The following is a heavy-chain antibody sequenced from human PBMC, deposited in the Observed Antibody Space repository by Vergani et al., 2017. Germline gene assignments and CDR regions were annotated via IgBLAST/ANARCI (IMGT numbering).Heavy chain of an antibody. CDR1: GYTFTGYY. Sequence: QVQLVQSGAEVKKPGASVKVSCKASGYTFTGYYMHWVRQAPGQGLEWMGWINPNSGGTNYAQKFQGRVTITADKSTSTAYMELSSLRSEDTAVYYCARDPPGIVGVHWFDPWGQGTLVTVSS. CDR3: ARDPPGIVGVHWFDP. J-gene: IGHJ5*02. D-gene: IGHD1-26*01. CDR2: INPNSGGT. V-gene: IGHV1-2*02.